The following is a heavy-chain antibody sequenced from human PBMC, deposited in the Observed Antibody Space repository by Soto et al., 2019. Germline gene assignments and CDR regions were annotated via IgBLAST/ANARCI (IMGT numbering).Heavy chain of an antibody. V-gene: IGHV4-34*01. Sequence: SETLSLTXAVYGGSFSGYYWSWIRQPPGKGLEWIGEINHSGSTNYNPSLKSRVTISVDTSKNQFSLKLSSVTAADTAVYYCARGSAPTQLRYFHWLPMKDFDYWGQGTLVTVSS. J-gene: IGHJ4*02. CDR2: INHSGST. D-gene: IGHD3-9*01. CDR3: ARGSAPTQLRYFHWLPMKDFDY. CDR1: GGSFSGYY.